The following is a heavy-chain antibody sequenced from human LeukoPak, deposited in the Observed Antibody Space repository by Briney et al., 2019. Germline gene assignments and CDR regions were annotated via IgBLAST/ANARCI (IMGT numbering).Heavy chain of an antibody. CDR1: GFTFSSYA. V-gene: IGHV3-23*01. CDR2: ISGSGGST. J-gene: IGHJ4*02. CDR3: AKDLRCSSTSCYPY. Sequence: PGGSLRLSCAASGFTFSSYAMSWVRQAPGKGLEWVSAISGSGGSTYYADSVKGRFTVSRDNSKNTLYLQMNSLRAEDTAVYYCAKDLRCSSTSCYPYWGQGTLVTVSS. D-gene: IGHD2-2*01.